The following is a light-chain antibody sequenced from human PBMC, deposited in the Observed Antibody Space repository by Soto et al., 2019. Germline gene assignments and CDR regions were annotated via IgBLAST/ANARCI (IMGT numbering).Light chain of an antibody. V-gene: IGLV2-18*02. J-gene: IGLJ3*02. CDR1: SSDVGSYNR. CDR2: EVS. Sequence: QSALTQPPSVSGSPGQSVTISCTGTSSDVGSYNRVSWYQQPPGTAPKLIIYEVSNRPSGVPARFFGSKSGNTASLTISGLQAESEADYYCSSFTSSNTWVFGGGTKLTVL. CDR3: SSFTSSNTWV.